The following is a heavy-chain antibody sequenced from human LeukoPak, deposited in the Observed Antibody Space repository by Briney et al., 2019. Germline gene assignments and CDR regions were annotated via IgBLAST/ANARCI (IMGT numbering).Heavy chain of an antibody. D-gene: IGHD5-18*01. J-gene: IGHJ4*02. V-gene: IGHV3-48*03. CDR2: ISSSGSTI. CDR1: GFTFSSYE. Sequence: GGSLRLSCAASGFTFSSYETNWVRQAPGKGLEWVSYISSSGSTIYYADSVKGRFTISRDNAKNSLYLQMNSLRAEDTAVYYCARAWIPTYFDYWGQGTLVTVSS. CDR3: ARAWIPTYFDY.